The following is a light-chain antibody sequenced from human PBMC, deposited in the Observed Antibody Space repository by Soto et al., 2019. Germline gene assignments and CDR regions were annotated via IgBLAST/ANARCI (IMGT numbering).Light chain of an antibody. J-gene: IGKJ1*01. CDR3: MQGTHWLGT. V-gene: IGKV2D-30*01. Sequence: DDVMTQSPLSLPVTLGQPASISCRSSQSLVYNDGNTYVDWFQQRPGQSPRRLIYEVSNWDSGVSDRLTGSGLGTDFTVKISRVDAEDVGIYYCMQGTHWLGTVGQGIKVDIK. CDR2: EVS. CDR1: QSLVYNDGNTY.